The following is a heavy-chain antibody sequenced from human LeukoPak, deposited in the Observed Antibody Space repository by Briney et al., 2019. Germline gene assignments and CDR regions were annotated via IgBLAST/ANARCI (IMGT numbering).Heavy chain of an antibody. D-gene: IGHD4/OR15-4a*01. Sequence: PGGSLRLSCAASGFTFSSYGMHWVRQAPGKGLEWVAVTSYDGSHKYSADSVKGRFTISRDNSKNTLYLQMNSLRTEDTAVYFCSASRPHYGDYYGLDVWGHGTTVTVSS. V-gene: IGHV3-30*03. CDR1: GFTFSSYG. J-gene: IGHJ6*02. CDR3: SASRPHYGDYYGLDV. CDR2: TSYDGSHK.